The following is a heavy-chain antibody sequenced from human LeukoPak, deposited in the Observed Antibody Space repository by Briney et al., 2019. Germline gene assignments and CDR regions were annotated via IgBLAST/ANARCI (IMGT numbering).Heavy chain of an antibody. CDR2: INAGNGNT. V-gene: IGHV1-3*01. Sequence: ASVKVSCKASGYTFTSYAMHWVRQAPGQRLEWMGWINAGNGNTKYSQKFQGRVTITRDTSASTAYMELSSLRSEDTAVYYCARDLMTEGSGYYYYYMDVWGKGTTVTVSS. CDR1: GYTFTSYA. CDR3: ARDLMTEGSGYYYYYMDV. J-gene: IGHJ6*03. D-gene: IGHD3-10*01.